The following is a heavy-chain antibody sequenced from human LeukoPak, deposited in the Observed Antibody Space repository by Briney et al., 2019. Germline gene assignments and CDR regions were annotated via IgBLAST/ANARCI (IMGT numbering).Heavy chain of an antibody. CDR1: GGSFSVYF. V-gene: IGHV4-34*01. CDR3: ARDVVVVPAAIHYGMDV. Sequence: SETLCLTCAVSGGSFSVYFWGWVRPPPGEGLEWVWEIKHSGITYYNPSLKSRVPISVDTSKYQFSMNLSSVTAADAAVYYCARDVVVVPAAIHYGMDVWGQGTTVTVSS. CDR2: IKHSGIT. J-gene: IGHJ6*02. D-gene: IGHD2-2*01.